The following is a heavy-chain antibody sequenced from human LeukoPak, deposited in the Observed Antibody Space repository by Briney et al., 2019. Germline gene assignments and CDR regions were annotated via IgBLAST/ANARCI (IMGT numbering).Heavy chain of an antibody. D-gene: IGHD5-18*01. J-gene: IGHJ6*02. V-gene: IGHV1-46*01. CDR1: GYTFTSYY. CDR2: INPSGGST. CDR3: ARTPPLDTIDYYYYYGMDV. Sequence: ASVKVSCTASGYTFTSYYMHWVRQAPGQGLEWMGIINPSGGSTSYAQKFQGRVTMTRDTSTSTVYMELSSLRSEDTAVYYCARTPPLDTIDYYYYYGMDVWGQGTTVTVSS.